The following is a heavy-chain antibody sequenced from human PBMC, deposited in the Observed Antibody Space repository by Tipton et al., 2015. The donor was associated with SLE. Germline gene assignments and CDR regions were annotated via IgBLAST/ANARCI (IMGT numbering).Heavy chain of an antibody. V-gene: IGHV4-34*01. J-gene: IGHJ4*02. CDR2: INHSGTT. D-gene: IGHD2-15*01. CDR3: ARDVSGPFDL. CDR1: GGSFSGYS. Sequence: TLSLTCAVYGGSFSGYSWNWIRQPPGKGLEWIGEINHSGTTNYNPSLKSRLTMSLGTSRNQFSLKLPSVTAADTAIYYCARDVSGPFDLWGQGTLVAVSS.